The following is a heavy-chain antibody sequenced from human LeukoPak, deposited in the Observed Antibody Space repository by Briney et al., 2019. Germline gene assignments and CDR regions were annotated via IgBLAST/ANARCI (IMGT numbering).Heavy chain of an antibody. CDR1: GGSFSGYY. Sequence: PSETLSLTCAVYGGSFSGYYWSWIRQPPGKGLEWIGEINHSGSQNQNLSLKSRVTISVDTSKNQCSLKLRSVTAADTAVYYWPSGRSSSGYDYWGQRTLVTVSS. CDR3: PSGRSSSGYDY. D-gene: IGHD5-12*01. V-gene: IGHV4-34*01. J-gene: IGHJ4*02. CDR2: INHSGSQ.